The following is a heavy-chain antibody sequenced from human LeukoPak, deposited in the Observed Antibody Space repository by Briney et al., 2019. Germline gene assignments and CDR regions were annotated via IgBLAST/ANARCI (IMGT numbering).Heavy chain of an antibody. CDR1: GVSTTNGIYY. Sequence: SETLSLACTVSGVSTTNGIYYWAWIRQSPGKGLEWIGSVHNVGSTYYNLSLGSRVTMSMDTSKNQFSLRLNSVTAADTAVYYCARHAEYNSGWHFYLDHWGQGILVTVSS. V-gene: IGHV4-39*01. CDR2: VHNVGST. J-gene: IGHJ4*02. D-gene: IGHD6-19*01. CDR3: ARHAEYNSGWHFYLDH.